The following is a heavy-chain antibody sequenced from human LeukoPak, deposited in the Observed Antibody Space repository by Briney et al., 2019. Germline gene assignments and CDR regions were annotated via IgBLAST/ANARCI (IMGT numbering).Heavy chain of an antibody. J-gene: IGHJ4*02. Sequence: SETLSLTCAVYGGSFSGYYWSWIRQPPGKGLEWIGEINHSGSTNYNPSLKSRVTISVDTSKNQFSLKLSSVTVADTPVFYCARGRATYYDSSGYVPLRYWGQGTLVSVSS. V-gene: IGHV4-34*01. CDR1: GGSFSGYY. D-gene: IGHD3-22*01. CDR2: INHSGST. CDR3: ARGRATYYDSSGYVPLRY.